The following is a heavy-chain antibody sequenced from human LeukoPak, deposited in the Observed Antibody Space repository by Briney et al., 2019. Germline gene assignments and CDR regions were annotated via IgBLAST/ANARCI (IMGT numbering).Heavy chain of an antibody. CDR1: GGSINSSSYY. V-gene: IGHV4-39*01. CDR3: ARHHGWEYLNWFDP. J-gene: IGHJ5*02. CDR2: IYYSGST. Sequence: SETLSLTCTVSGGSINSSSYYWGWIRQPPGKGLEWIGSIYYSGSTYYNPSLKSRVTISVDTSKNQFSLKLSSVTAADTAVYYCARHHGWEYLNWFDPWGQGTLVTVSS. D-gene: IGHD1-26*01.